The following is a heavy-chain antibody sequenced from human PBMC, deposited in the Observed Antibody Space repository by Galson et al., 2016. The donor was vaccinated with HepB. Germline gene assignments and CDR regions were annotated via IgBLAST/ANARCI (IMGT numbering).Heavy chain of an antibody. CDR3: ARDPSYYSGMDV. CDR2: INSDGSTT. Sequence: SLRLSCAGSGFYWMHWVRQAPGKGLVWVSRINSDGSTTNYADSVKGRFTISRDNAKNTLYLQMNSLRAEDTAVYYCARDPSYYSGMDVWGQGTTVTVSS. V-gene: IGHV3-74*01. J-gene: IGHJ6*02. CDR1: GFYW.